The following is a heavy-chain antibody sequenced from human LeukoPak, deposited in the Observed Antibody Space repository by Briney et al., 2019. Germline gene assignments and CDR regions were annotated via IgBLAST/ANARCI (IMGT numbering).Heavy chain of an antibody. CDR3: AGGSSMPAAYY. Sequence: PSETLSLTCTVSGGPISSYYWSWIRQPPGKGLEWIGYIYYSGSTNYNPSLKSRVTISVDTSKNQFSLKLSSVTAADTAVYYCAGGSSMPAAYYWGQGTLVTVSS. D-gene: IGHD1-26*01. V-gene: IGHV4-59*01. CDR1: GGPISSYY. J-gene: IGHJ4*02. CDR2: IYYSGST.